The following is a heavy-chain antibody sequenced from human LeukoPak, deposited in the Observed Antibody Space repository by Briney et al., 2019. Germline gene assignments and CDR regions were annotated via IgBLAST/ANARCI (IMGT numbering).Heavy chain of an antibody. D-gene: IGHD6-19*01. CDR3: AKGLVYSSGPLNY. CDR2: ISGSGGST. CDR1: GFTFSSYA. J-gene: IGHJ4*02. V-gene: IGHV3-23*01. Sequence: GGSLRPSCAASGFTFSSYAMSWVRQAPGKGLEWVSAISGSGGSTYYADSVKGRFTLSRDNSKNTLYLQMNSLRAEDTAVYYCAKGLVYSSGPLNYWGQGTLVTVSS.